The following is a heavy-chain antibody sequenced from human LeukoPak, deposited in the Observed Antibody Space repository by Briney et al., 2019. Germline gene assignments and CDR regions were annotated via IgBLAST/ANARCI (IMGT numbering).Heavy chain of an antibody. V-gene: IGHV3-48*02. J-gene: IGHJ4*02. CDR3: VRDPDALDY. Sequence: GGPLRLSCVASGFPFSAYIKNWVRQAPGKGLEWVSYIRSSGSPIYYADSVKGRFTISRDNAKNSIYLQMSSLRDEDTAVYYCVRDPDALDYWGQGTLVTVSS. CDR1: GFPFSAYI. CDR2: IRSSGSPI.